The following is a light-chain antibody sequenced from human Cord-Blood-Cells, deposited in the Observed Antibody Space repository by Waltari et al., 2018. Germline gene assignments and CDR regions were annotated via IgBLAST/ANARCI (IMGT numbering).Light chain of an antibody. CDR3: QQYNSYWT. CDR2: KAS. J-gene: IGKJ1*01. V-gene: IGKV1-5*03. CDR1: QSISSW. Sequence: DIQMTQSPSTLSASVGDSVTITCRASQSISSWLAWYQQKPGKAPKLLISKASSLESGVPSRFSGSGSGTEFTLTISSLQPDDFATYYCQQYNSYWTFGQGTKVEIK.